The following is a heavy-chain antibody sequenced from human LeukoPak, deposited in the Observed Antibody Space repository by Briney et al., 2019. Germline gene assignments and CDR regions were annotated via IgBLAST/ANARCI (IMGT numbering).Heavy chain of an antibody. Sequence: SETLSLTCTVSGYSISSGYYWGWIRQPPGKGLEWIGSIYHSGSTYYNPSLKSRVTISVDTSKNQFSLKLSSVTAADTAVYYCARAPDYDILTGYPYYFDYWGQETLVTVSS. V-gene: IGHV4-38-2*02. CDR3: ARAPDYDILTGYPYYFDY. J-gene: IGHJ4*02. D-gene: IGHD3-9*01. CDR1: GYSISSGYY. CDR2: IYHSGST.